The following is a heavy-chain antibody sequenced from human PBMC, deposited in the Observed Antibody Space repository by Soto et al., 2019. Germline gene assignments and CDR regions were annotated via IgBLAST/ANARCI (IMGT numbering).Heavy chain of an antibody. D-gene: IGHD3-3*01. CDR2: INHSGST. CDR3: ARGGSRRTYTIFGVVIPDTYYYYYGMDV. CDR1: GGSFSGYY. V-gene: IGHV4-34*01. Sequence: PSETLSLTCAVYGGSFSGYYWSWIRQPPGKGLEWIGEINHSGSTNYNPSLKSRVTISVDTSKNQFSLKLSSVTAADTAVYYCARGGSRRTYTIFGVVIPDTYYYYYGMDVWGQGTTVTVS. J-gene: IGHJ6*02.